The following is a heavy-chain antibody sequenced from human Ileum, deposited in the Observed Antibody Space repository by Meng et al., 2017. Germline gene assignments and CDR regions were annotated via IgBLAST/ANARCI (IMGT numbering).Heavy chain of an antibody. D-gene: IGHD1-1*01. Sequence: SETLSLTCTVSGGSISSGFYYWGWIRQTPGKGPEWIGSFHHSGRTYYNRSLQSRVTISVDTSKNQFSLKVTSVTAADTALYYCTRDNSDNWGQFDYWGHGTLVNGAS. CDR3: TRDNSDNWGQFDY. V-gene: IGHV4-39*07. J-gene: IGHJ4*01. CDR2: FHHSGRT. CDR1: GGSISSGFYY.